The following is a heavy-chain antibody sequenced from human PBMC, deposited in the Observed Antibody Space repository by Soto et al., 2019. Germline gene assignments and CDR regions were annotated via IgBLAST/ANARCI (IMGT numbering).Heavy chain of an antibody. CDR2: IIPIFGTA. V-gene: IGHV1-69*13. D-gene: IGHD3-22*01. J-gene: IGHJ4*02. CDR3: AREAHYYDSSGYYSPFDY. Sequence: GASVKVSCKASGGTFSSYAISWVRQAPGQGLEWMGGIIPIFGTANYAQKFQGRVTITADESTSTAYMELSSLRSEDTAVYYCAREAHYYDSSGYYSPFDYWGQGTLVTVSS. CDR1: GGTFSSYA.